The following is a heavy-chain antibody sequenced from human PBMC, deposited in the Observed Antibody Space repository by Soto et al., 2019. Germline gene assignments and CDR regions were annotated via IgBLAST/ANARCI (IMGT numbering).Heavy chain of an antibody. V-gene: IGHV3-48*02. CDR1: GFTFSSYS. J-gene: IGHJ5*02. CDR2: ISSSSSTI. D-gene: IGHD2-2*01. CDR3: ARVRYQLPYNWFDP. Sequence: GGSLRLSCAASGFTFSSYSMNWVRHAPGKGLEWVSYISSSSSTIYYADSVKGRFTISRDNAKNSLYLQMNSLRDEDTAVYYCARVRYQLPYNWFDPWGQGTLVTVSS.